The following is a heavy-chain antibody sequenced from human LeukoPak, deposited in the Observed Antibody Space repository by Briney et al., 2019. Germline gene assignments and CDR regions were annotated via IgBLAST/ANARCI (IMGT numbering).Heavy chain of an antibody. J-gene: IGHJ3*02. V-gene: IGHV1-69-2*01. CDR2: VDPEDGET. CDR3: ATPRYSGSYGDAFDI. D-gene: IGHD1-26*01. CDR1: GYTFTDYY. Sequence: ASVKVSCKVSGYTFTDYYMRWVQQAPGKGLEWMGLVDPEDGETIYAEKFQGRVTITADTSTDTAYMELSSLRSEDTAVYYCATPRYSGSYGDAFDIWGQGTMVTVSS.